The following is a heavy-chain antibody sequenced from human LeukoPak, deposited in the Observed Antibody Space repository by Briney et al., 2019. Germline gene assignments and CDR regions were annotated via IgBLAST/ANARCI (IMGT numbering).Heavy chain of an antibody. Sequence: SETLSLTCTVSGGSISSYYWSWIRQPPGKGLEWIGYIYYSGSTNYNPSLKSRVTIPVDTSKNQFSLKLSSVTAADTAVYYCARVEDYYDSSGYYTLGWYFDLWGRGTLVTVPS. D-gene: IGHD3-22*01. CDR1: GGSISSYY. V-gene: IGHV4-59*01. J-gene: IGHJ2*01. CDR3: ARVEDYYDSSGYYTLGWYFDL. CDR2: IYYSGST.